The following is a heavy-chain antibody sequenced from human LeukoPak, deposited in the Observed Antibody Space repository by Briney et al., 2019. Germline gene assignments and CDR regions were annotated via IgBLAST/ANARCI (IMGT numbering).Heavy chain of an antibody. J-gene: IGHJ6*03. CDR2: IRYDGSNK. V-gene: IGHV3-30*02. Sequence: PGGSLRLSCAASGSTFSSYGMHWVRQAPGKGLEWVAFIRYDGSNKYYADSVKGRFTISRDNAKNSLYLQMNSLRAEDTAVYYCARDNRGWQGIAARPKRSDYYYMDVWGKGTTVTVSS. D-gene: IGHD6-6*01. CDR3: ARDNRGWQGIAARPKRSDYYYMDV. CDR1: GSTFSSYG.